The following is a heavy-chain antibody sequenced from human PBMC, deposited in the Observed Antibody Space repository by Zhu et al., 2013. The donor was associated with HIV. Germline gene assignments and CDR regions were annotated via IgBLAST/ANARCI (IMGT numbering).Heavy chain of an antibody. Sequence: QVQLVQSGAEVKKPGSSVKVSCKASGGTFSSYAISWVRQAPGQGLEWMGGIIPIFGTANYAQKFQGRVTITADESTSTAYMELSSLRSEDTAVYYCARVGDNWNYATFIYYYYYGMDVWGQGTTVTVSS. CDR2: IIPIFGTA. CDR3: ARVGDNWNYATFIYYYYYGMDV. J-gene: IGHJ6*02. V-gene: IGHV1-69*01. D-gene: IGHD1-7*01. CDR1: GGTFSSYA.